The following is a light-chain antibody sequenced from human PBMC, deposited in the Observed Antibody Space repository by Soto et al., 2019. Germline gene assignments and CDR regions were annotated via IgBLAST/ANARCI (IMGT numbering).Light chain of an antibody. J-gene: IGLJ1*01. CDR3: SSYTSSSTPYV. Sequence: QSALTQPASVSGSPGQSITISCTGTSSDVGGYNYVSWYQQHPGKAPKLMIYDVSNRPSGVSNRFYGSKSGNTASLTISGLQAEDEADYYCSSYTSSSTPYVFGTGTRSPS. CDR1: SSDVGGYNY. CDR2: DVS. V-gene: IGLV2-14*01.